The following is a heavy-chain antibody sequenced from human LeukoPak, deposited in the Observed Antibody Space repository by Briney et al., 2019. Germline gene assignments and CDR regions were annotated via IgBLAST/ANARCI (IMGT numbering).Heavy chain of an antibody. D-gene: IGHD6-13*01. J-gene: IGHJ5*02. Sequence: ASVKVSCKASGGTFSSYAISWVRQAPGQGLEWMGGIIPIFGTANYAQKFQGRVTITTDESTSTAYMELSSLRSEDTAVYYCARVGSSWYEGWFDPWGQGTLVTVSS. CDR1: GGTFSSYA. CDR2: IIPIFGTA. CDR3: ARVGSSWYEGWFDP. V-gene: IGHV1-69*05.